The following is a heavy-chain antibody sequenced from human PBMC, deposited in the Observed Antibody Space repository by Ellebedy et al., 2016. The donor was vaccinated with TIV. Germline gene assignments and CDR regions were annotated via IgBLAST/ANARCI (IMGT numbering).Heavy chain of an antibody. J-gene: IGHJ4*02. CDR2: IVVGSGNT. D-gene: IGHD6-13*01. CDR3: AMARRDSSSWSS. Sequence: AASVKVSCKASGFTFTSSAMQWVRQARGQRLEWIGWIVVGSGNTNYAQKFQERVTITRDMSTRTAYMQLSSQRSEDTAVYYCAMARRDSSSWSSWGQGTLVTVSS. CDR1: GFTFTSSA. V-gene: IGHV1-58*02.